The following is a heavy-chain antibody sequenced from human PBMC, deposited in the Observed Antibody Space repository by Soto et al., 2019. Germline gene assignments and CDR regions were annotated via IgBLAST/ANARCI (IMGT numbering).Heavy chain of an antibody. CDR1: GFTFSDYY. Sequence: GGSLRLCCAASGFTFSDYYMSWIRQAPGKGREWVSYISSSGSTIYYADSVKGRFTISRDNAKNSLYLQMNSLRAEDTAVYHCARDLEAAGLIDYWGQGTLVTVSS. CDR2: ISSSGSTI. J-gene: IGHJ4*02. V-gene: IGHV3-11*01. CDR3: ARDLEAAGLIDY. D-gene: IGHD6-13*01.